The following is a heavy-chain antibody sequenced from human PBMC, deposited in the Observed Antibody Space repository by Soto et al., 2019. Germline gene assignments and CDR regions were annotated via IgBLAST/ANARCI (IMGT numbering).Heavy chain of an antibody. J-gene: IGHJ4*02. CDR2: IWYDGSNK. CDR1: GFTFSSYG. Sequence: SGGSLRLSCAASGFTFSSYGMHWVRQAPGKGLEWVAVIWYDGSNKYYADSVKGRFTISRDNSKNTLYLQMNSLRAEDTAVYYCARGYYYDSSGYYFDYWGQGTLVTVSS. CDR3: ARGYYYDSSGYYFDY. D-gene: IGHD3-22*01. V-gene: IGHV3-33*01.